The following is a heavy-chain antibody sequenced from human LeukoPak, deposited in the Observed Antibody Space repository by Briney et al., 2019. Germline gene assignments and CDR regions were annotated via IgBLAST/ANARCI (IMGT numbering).Heavy chain of an antibody. V-gene: IGHV4-31*03. D-gene: IGHD5-12*01. CDR2: IYYSGRT. J-gene: IGHJ4*02. CDR1: GGSISSGGYY. CDR3: ARAVGYYFDY. Sequence: SETLSLTCTASGGSISSGGYYWSWIRQHPGKGLEWIGYIYYSGRTYYNPSLKSRLTISTDTSKSQFSLKLSSVTAADTAVYYCARAVGYYFDYWGQGTLVTVSS.